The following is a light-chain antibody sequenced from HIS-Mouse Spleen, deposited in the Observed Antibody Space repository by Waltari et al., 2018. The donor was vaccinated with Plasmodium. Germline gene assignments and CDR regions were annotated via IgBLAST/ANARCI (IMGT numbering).Light chain of an antibody. CDR1: PRISSR. CDR2: KAS. CDR3: QQYNSYSWT. Sequence: IQMTQSPSTLSASVGDRVTITCRASPRISSRLAWYQQKPGKAPKLLIYKASSLESGVPSRFSGSGSGTEFTLTISSLQPDDFATYYCQQYNSYSWTFGQGTKVEIK. J-gene: IGKJ1*01. V-gene: IGKV1-5*03.